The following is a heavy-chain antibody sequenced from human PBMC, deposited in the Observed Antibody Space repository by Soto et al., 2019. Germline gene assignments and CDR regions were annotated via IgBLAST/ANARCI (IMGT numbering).Heavy chain of an antibody. CDR3: AREIGNRLPYGPVDY. J-gene: IGHJ4*02. D-gene: IGHD3-10*01. V-gene: IGHV3-11*01. Sequence: QVQLVESGGGLVGPGGSLRLTCAASGFTLSGYYMTWMRQTPGKGLEWVSFIGKTGSDIHYADSVGGRFTISRDNAKNSLYLPMNSLRAEDTAVYYCAREIGNRLPYGPVDYWGQGTLVTVSS. CDR2: IGKTGSDI. CDR1: GFTLSGYY.